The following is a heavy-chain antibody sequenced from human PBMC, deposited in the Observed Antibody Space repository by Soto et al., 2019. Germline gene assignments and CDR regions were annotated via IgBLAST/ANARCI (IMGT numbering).Heavy chain of an antibody. D-gene: IGHD5-12*01. CDR2: IYYSGST. CDR3: ARLRSSTIGTYVDV. CDR1: GGSISSSNW. J-gene: IGHJ6*02. V-gene: IGHV4-4*02. Sequence: SETLSLTCAVSGGSISSSNWWSWVRQPPGKGLEWIGYIYYSGSTNYNPSLKSRVTISVDTSKNQFSLKLSSVTAADTAVYYCARLRSSTIGTYVDVWGQGTTVTVSS.